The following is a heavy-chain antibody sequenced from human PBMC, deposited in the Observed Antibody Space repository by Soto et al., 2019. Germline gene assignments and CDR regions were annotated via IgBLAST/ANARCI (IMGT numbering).Heavy chain of an antibody. CDR2: IIPIFGTA. D-gene: IGHD3-22*01. Sequence: ASVKVSCKASGGTFSSYAISWVRQAPGQGLEWMGGIIPIFGTANYAQKFQGRVTITADKSTSTAYMELSSLRSEDTAVYYCARGRYYDSSGYYILHYYYGMDVWGQGTTVTVSS. J-gene: IGHJ6*02. CDR3: ARGRYYDSSGYYILHYYYGMDV. CDR1: GGTFSSYA. V-gene: IGHV1-69*06.